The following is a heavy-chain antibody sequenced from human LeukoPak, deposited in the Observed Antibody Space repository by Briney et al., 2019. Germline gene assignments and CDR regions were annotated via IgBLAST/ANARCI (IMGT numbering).Heavy chain of an antibody. V-gene: IGHV4-34*01. CDR3: ARLLARVVYYYDSSGYVDY. CDR2: INHSGST. J-gene: IGHJ4*02. D-gene: IGHD3-22*01. Sequence: SETLSLTCAVYGGSFSGYYWSWIRQPPGKGLEWIGEINHSGSTNYNPSLKSRVTISVDTSKNQFSLKLSSVTAADTAVYYCARLLARVVYYYDSSGYVDYWGQGTLATVSS. CDR1: GGSFSGYY.